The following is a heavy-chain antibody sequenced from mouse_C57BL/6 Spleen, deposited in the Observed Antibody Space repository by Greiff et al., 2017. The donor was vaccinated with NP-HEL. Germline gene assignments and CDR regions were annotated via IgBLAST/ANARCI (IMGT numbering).Heavy chain of an antibody. CDR1: GYTFTSYW. Sequence: QVQLQQPGAELVRPGSSVKLSCKASGYTFTSYWMHWVKQRPIQGLEWIGNIDPSDSETHYNQKFKDKATLTVDKSSSTAYMQLSSLTSEDSAVYYWARGGYDYDVFAYWGQGTLVTVSA. V-gene: IGHV1-52*01. CDR3: ARGGYDYDVFAY. J-gene: IGHJ3*01. D-gene: IGHD2-4*01. CDR2: IDPSDSET.